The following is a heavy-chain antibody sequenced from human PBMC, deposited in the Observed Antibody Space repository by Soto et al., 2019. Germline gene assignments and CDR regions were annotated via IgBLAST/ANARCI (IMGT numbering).Heavy chain of an antibody. V-gene: IGHV1-69*12. CDR1: GGTFSSYA. CDR3: AETRGSGYQIWYFDL. D-gene: IGHD3-22*01. J-gene: IGHJ2*01. CDR2: IIPIFGTA. Sequence: QVQLVQSGAEVKKPGSSVKVSCKASGGTFSSYAISWVRQAPGQGLEWMGGIIPIFGTANYAQKFQGRVTIAADESTSTAYMELSSLRSEDTAVYYCAETRGSGYQIWYFDLWGRGTLVTVSS.